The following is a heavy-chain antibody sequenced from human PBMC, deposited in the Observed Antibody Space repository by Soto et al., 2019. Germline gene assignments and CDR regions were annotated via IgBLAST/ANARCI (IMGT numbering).Heavy chain of an antibody. V-gene: IGHV1-8*01. CDR3: AREDLRGYSGYDVAY. J-gene: IGHJ4*02. Sequence: GASVKVSCKASGYTFTSYDINWVRQATGQGLEWMGWMNAGNGNTRYAQKFQGRVTITRDTSTSTAYMELSSLRSEDTAVYYCAREDLRGYSGYDVAYWGQGTLVTVSS. CDR2: MNAGNGNT. D-gene: IGHD5-12*01. CDR1: GYTFTSYD.